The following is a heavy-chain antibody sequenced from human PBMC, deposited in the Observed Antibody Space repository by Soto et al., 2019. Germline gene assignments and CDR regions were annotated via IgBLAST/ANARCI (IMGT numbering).Heavy chain of an antibody. V-gene: IGHV1-18*01. CDR2: ISPYNGNT. J-gene: IGHJ6*02. Sequence: ASVKVSCKASGYPFTSYGIGWVRQAPGQGLEWMGWISPYNGNTYYAQKLQGRVTMTTDTSTSTVYMELRSLRSEDTAVYYCASRGSLAAAPNYYYYGMDVWGQGTTVTVSS. CDR1: GYPFTSYG. D-gene: IGHD2-15*01. CDR3: ASRGSLAAAPNYYYYGMDV.